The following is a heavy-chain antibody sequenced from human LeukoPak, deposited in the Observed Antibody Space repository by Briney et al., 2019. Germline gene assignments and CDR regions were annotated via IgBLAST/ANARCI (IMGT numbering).Heavy chain of an antibody. CDR2: IYYSGST. Sequence: SETLSLTCTVSGGSISSYYWSWIRQPPGKGLEWIGYIYYSGSTNYNPSLKSRVTISVDTSKNQFSLKLSSVTAADTAVYYCARFGANWYFDLWGRGTLVTVSS. J-gene: IGHJ2*01. CDR3: ARFGANWYFDL. CDR1: GGSISSYY. V-gene: IGHV4-59*08. D-gene: IGHD3-3*01.